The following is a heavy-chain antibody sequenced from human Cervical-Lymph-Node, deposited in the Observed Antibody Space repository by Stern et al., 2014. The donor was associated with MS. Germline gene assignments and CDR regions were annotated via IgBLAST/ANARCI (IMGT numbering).Heavy chain of an antibody. CDR2: ISAYNGNT. CDR3: ASSYGSSTFEY. CDR1: GYTFTSYG. Sequence: VESGAEVKKPXXXXXXXXXXSGYTFTSYGISWVRQAPGQGLEWMGWISAYNGNTNYAQKLQGRVTMTTDTSTSTAYMELRSLRSDXTAVYYCASSYGSSTFEYWGQGTLVTVSS. V-gene: IGHV1-18*01. J-gene: IGHJ4*02. D-gene: IGHD3-10*01.